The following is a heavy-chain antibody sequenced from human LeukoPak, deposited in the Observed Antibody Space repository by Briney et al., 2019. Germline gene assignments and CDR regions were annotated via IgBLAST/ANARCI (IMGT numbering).Heavy chain of an antibody. V-gene: IGHV1-2*02. D-gene: IGHD1-26*01. Sequence: GGSLRLSCAASGFTFSSYAMHWVRQAPGQGLEWMGWINPNSGGTNYAQKFQGRVTMTRDTSISTAYMELSRLRSDDTAVYYCARGYSGSYFWGQGTLVTVSS. CDR3: ARGYSGSYF. CDR2: INPNSGGT. CDR1: GFTFSSYA. J-gene: IGHJ4*02.